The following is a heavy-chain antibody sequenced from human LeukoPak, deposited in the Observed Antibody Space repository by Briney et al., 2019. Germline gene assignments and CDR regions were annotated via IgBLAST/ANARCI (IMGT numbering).Heavy chain of an antibody. CDR1: GFTFSSYW. CDR2: IKQDGSEK. CDR3: ARDTTVTDHVYYGMDV. Sequence: GGSLRLSCAASGFTFSSYWMGWVRQAPWKGLEWVANIKQDGSEKYYVDSVKGRFTISRDNAKNSLYLQMNSLRAEDTAVYYCARDTTVTDHVYYGMDVWGQGTTVTVSS. D-gene: IGHD4-17*01. V-gene: IGHV3-7*01. J-gene: IGHJ6*02.